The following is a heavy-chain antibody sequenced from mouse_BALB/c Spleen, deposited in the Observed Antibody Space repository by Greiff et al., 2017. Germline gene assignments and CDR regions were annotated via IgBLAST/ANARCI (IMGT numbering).Heavy chain of an antibody. CDR3: AKKSYYYGSSYWYFDV. V-gene: IGHV3-2*02. CDR1: GYSITSDYA. J-gene: IGHJ1*01. Sequence: DVKLEESGPGLVKPSQSLSLTCTVTGYSITSDYAWNWIRQFPGNKLEWMGYISYSGSTSYNPSLKSRISITRDTSKNQFFLQLNSVTTEDTATYYCAKKSYYYGSSYWYFDVWGAGTTVTVSS. D-gene: IGHD1-1*01. CDR2: ISYSGST.